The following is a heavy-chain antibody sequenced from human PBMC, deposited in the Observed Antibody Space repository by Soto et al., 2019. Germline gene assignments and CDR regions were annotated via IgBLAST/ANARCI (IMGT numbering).Heavy chain of an antibody. J-gene: IGHJ2*01. CDR2: ISAYNGNT. D-gene: IGHD6-19*01. V-gene: IGHV1-18*01. CDR1: GYTFTSYG. Sequence: GASVKVSCKASGYTFTSYGISWVGQAPGQGLEGMGWISAYNGNTNYAQKLQGRVTMTTDTSTSIAYMELRSLRSDDTAVYYFARGVGYSSGWKSYWYFDLWGRGTLVTVSS. CDR3: ARGVGYSSGWKSYWYFDL.